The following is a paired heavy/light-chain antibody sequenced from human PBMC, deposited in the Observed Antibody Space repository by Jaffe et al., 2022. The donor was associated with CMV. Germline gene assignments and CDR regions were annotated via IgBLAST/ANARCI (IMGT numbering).Light chain of an antibody. V-gene: IGKV4-1*01. CDR3: QQYYNPPHT. CDR1: QSVFYSSSNKNY. Sequence: DIVMTQSPDSLAVSLGERATINCKSNQSVFYSSSNKNYLAWYQHKPGQPPKLLIYWASTRESGVPDRFSGSGSGTDFTLTISSLQAEDVAVYYCQQYYNPPHTFGQGTKLEIK. CDR2: WAS. J-gene: IGKJ2*01.
Heavy chain of an antibody. J-gene: IGHJ5*02. CDR2: LYPDDSDT. CDR1: GYSFTKYW. CDR3: ARMTKIVGSGSSGWFGP. D-gene: IGHD3-22*01. V-gene: IGHV5-51*01. Sequence: EVQLVQSGAEVKKPGESLKISCYSSGYSFTKYWIGWVRQMPGKGLEWMGILYPDDSDTRYSPSFQGRVTISADKSISTAYLQLSSLQASDTAMYYCARMTKIVGSGSSGWFGPWGQGTLVTVSS.